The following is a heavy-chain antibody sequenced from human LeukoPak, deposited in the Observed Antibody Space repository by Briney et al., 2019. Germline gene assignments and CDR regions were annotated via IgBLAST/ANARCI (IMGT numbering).Heavy chain of an antibody. CDR3: AGGQMFTSGGFDN. D-gene: IGHD6-19*01. V-gene: IGHV3-53*01. Sequence: GGSLTLSCAASGFSLSDKYMSCVRQAPGKGLEWVSVPYTGGNIYYAEFVKGRFTISRDNSNNMVFLQMNSLTAEDTALYYCAGGQMFTSGGFDNWGQGALVTVSS. J-gene: IGHJ4*02. CDR1: GFSLSDKY. CDR2: PYTGGNI.